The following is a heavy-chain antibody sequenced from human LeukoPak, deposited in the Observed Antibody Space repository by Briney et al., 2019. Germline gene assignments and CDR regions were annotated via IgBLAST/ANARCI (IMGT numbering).Heavy chain of an antibody. D-gene: IGHD3-10*01. CDR2: IYISGST. CDR3: ARGRYYGSGTLVYFDY. CDR1: GGSVSSVSSY. J-gene: IGHJ4*02. V-gene: IGHV4-61*02. Sequence: SETLSLTCTVSGGSVSSVSSYWSWIRQPAGKGLEWIGRIYISGSTNSNPSLKSRVSMSVDTSKNQFSLKLTSVTAADTAVYYCARGRYYGSGTLVYFDYWGQGTLVTVSS.